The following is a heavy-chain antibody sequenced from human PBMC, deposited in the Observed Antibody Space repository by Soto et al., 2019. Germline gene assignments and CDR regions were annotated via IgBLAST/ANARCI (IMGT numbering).Heavy chain of an antibody. D-gene: IGHD2-21*02. J-gene: IGHJ4*02. CDR2: ISVSVGST. CDR1: GFPFAPST. Sequence: GGSLRLSCGVSGFPFAPSTMSWVRQAPGKGLEWVSTISVSVGSTYSADSVQGRFTVSSDISDNTLFLRMTSLTADDTAVYSCAKRDVPHSTSNAYFYDHWGRGVLVTVSS. CDR3: AKRDVPHSTSNAYFYDH. V-gene: IGHV3-23*01.